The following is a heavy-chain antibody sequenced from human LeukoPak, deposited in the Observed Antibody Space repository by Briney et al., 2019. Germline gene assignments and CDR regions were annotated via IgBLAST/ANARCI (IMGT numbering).Heavy chain of an antibody. V-gene: IGHV3-30*02. CDR2: IRDDGSNK. J-gene: IGHJ5*02. CDR3: ARDNSVRDEAWWFNP. D-gene: IGHD5-24*01. Sequence: GGSLRLSCAVSGFTFSSYGMHWVRQAPGKGLEWVAFIRDDGSNKYYAESVKGRFTLSRDKSKNTLSLQMNSLRAEDTAVYYCARDNSVRDEAWWFNPWGQGTLVTVSS. CDR1: GFTFSSYG.